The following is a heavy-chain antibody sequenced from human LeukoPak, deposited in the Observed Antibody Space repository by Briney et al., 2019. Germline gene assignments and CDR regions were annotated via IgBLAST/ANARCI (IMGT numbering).Heavy chain of an antibody. CDR2: IGSPDET. CDR3: AKDAISMNKIWDAFDV. J-gene: IGHJ3*01. CDR1: GFTSNIFA. Sequence: GGSLRLSCAVSGFTSNIFAMTWVRPAPGKGLEWVSTIGSPDETYYADSVKGRFTLPRNNSMNTLFLQISSVRAEDTAVYYCAKDAISMNKIWDAFDVWGQGTVVSVTA. D-gene: IGHD3-22*01. V-gene: IGHV3-23*01.